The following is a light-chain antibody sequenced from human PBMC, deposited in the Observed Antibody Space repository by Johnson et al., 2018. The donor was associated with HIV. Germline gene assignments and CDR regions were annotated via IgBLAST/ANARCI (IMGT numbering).Light chain of an antibody. CDR3: GTWDNSLSAGGV. CDR1: SSNIGNNY. J-gene: IGLJ1*01. CDR2: DNN. Sequence: QSVLTQPPSVSAAPEEKVTISCSGSSSNIGNNYVSWYQHLPGTAPRLLIYDNNKRPSGIPDRFSGSKSGTSATLDITGLQTGDEADYYCGTWDNSLSAGGVFGTGTKVTVL. V-gene: IGLV1-51*01.